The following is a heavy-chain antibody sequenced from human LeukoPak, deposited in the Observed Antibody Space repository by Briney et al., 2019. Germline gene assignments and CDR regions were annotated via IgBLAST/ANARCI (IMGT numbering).Heavy chain of an antibody. J-gene: IGHJ4*02. V-gene: IGHV3-53*01. D-gene: IGHD5-24*01. CDR3: ARGDGYDFSGFDY. CDR1: GFTVSSNY. CDR2: IYSGGST. Sequence: PGGSLRLSCAASGFTVSSNYMSWVRQAPGKGLEWVSVIYSGGSTYYADSVKGRFTISRDNSKNTLYLQMNSLRAEDTAVYYCARGDGYDFSGFDYWGQGTLVTVSS.